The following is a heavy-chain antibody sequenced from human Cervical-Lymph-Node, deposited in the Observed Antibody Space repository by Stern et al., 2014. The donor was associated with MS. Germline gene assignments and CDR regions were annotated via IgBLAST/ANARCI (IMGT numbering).Heavy chain of an antibody. CDR3: ARRGYNSGAYTY. Sequence: EVQLVESGGGLVQPGGSLRLSCTASGFIFTTYWMHWVRQAPGKGLVWVSRINSDGSSTTYADSVKGRFTVSRDNAKNTLYLQMNSLRAEDTAVYYCARRGYNSGAYTYWGHGTLVTVSS. CDR2: INSDGSST. J-gene: IGHJ4*01. V-gene: IGHV3-74*01. D-gene: IGHD6-19*01. CDR1: GFIFTTYW.